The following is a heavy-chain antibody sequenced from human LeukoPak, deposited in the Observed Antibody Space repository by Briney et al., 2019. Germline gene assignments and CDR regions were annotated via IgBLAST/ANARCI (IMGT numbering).Heavy chain of an antibody. CDR3: AGGGYGSTTLPFDY. D-gene: IGHD2/OR15-2a*01. Sequence: SETLSLTCTVSGGSISSSSYYWGWIRQPPGKGLEWIGSIYYSGSTYYNPSLKSRVTISVDTSKNQFSLKVNSVTAADTAIYYCAGGGYGSTTLPFDYWGQGTLVTVSS. CDR1: GGSISSSSYY. J-gene: IGHJ4*02. CDR2: IYYSGST. V-gene: IGHV4-39*07.